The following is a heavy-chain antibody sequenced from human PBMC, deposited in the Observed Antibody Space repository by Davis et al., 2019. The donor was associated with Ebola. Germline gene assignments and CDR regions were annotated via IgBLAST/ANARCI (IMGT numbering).Heavy chain of an antibody. J-gene: IGHJ4*02. Sequence: GESLKTSCAASGFTFSNYDMSWVRQVPGKGLEWVSTISASEGHTHYSDSVKGRFTISRDNSKDTLYLQMNSLRAEDTATYYCARYCHYTDCSYFDCWGQGTMVAVSS. V-gene: IGHV3-23*01. CDR1: GFTFSNYD. CDR2: ISASEGHT. CDR3: ARYCHYTDCSYFDC. D-gene: IGHD2-15*01.